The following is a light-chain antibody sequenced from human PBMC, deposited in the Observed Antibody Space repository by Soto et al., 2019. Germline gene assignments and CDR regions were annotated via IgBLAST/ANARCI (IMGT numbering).Light chain of an antibody. Sequence: EIVLTESPATLSLSPWERATLSCRASQSVSSYLAWYQQKPGQAPRLLIYDASNRATGIPARFSGSGSGTDFTLTISSLEPEDFAVYYCQQRSNWLTFGQGTKVDIK. J-gene: IGKJ2*01. CDR2: DAS. CDR1: QSVSSY. CDR3: QQRSNWLT. V-gene: IGKV3-11*01.